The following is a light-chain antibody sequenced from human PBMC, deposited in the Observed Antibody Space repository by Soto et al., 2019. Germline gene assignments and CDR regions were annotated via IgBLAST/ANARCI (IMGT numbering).Light chain of an antibody. CDR3: QQYNDCPLT. Sequence: EIVMTQSTVTLSVSPGERATLSCRASQSVRSNLAWYQHKPGQAPSLLIYGAFTRATGIPARFSGTGSGTEFTVTISSLQSVDCALSYCQQYNDCPLTFGQGTEV. V-gene: IGKV3-15*01. J-gene: IGKJ1*01. CDR1: QSVRSN. CDR2: GAF.